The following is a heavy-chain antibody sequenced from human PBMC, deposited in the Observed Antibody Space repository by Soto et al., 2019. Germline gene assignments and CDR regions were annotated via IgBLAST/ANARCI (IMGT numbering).Heavy chain of an antibody. V-gene: IGHV1-8*01. CDR1: GGTFTSYD. Sequence: ASVKVSCKASGGTFTSYDINWVRQATGQGLEWMGWMNPNSGNTGYAQKFQGRVTMTRNTSISTAYMELSSLRSEDTAVYYCARVEDYIWGSYLKVRLGAFDIWGQGTMVTVSS. D-gene: IGHD3-16*02. CDR3: ARVEDYIWGSYLKVRLGAFDI. J-gene: IGHJ3*02. CDR2: MNPNSGNT.